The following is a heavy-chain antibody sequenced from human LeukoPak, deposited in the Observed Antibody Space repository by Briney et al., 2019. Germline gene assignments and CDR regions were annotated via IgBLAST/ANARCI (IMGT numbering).Heavy chain of an antibody. V-gene: IGHV3-48*01. CDR2: ISSSSSTI. D-gene: IGHD3-22*01. J-gene: IGHJ4*02. CDR1: GFTFRDYE. Sequence: PGGSLRLSCAASGFTFRDYEMNWVRQAPGKGLEWVSYISSSSSTIYYADSVKGRFTISRDNAKNSLYLQMNSLRAEDTAVYYCARDTYYYDSSGYSPFDYWGQGTLVTVSS. CDR3: ARDTYYYDSSGYSPFDY.